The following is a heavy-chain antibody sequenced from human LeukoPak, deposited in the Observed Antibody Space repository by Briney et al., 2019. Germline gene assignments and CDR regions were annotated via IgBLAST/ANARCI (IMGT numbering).Heavy chain of an antibody. V-gene: IGHV3-30*18. Sequence: PGGSLRLSCTASGFTFTSYGMHWVRQAPDKRLEWVAFVSYDGDNKYYADSVKGRFTISRDNSKNTLSLHMHSLRIEDTALYYCAKDLYSGGFSWGQGTLVIVSS. CDR2: VSYDGDNK. CDR3: AKDLYSGGFS. J-gene: IGHJ5*02. CDR1: GFTFTSYG. D-gene: IGHD1-26*01.